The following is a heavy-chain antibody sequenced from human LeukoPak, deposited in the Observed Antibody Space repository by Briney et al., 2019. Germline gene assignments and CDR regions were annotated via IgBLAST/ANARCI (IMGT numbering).Heavy chain of an antibody. CDR2: ISWNSGSI. J-gene: IGHJ5*02. D-gene: IGHD5-18*01. V-gene: IGHV3-9*01. CDR3: AKGGYSYYNWFDP. CDR1: GFTFDDYA. Sequence: SLRLSCSASGFTFDDYAMHWVRQAPGKGLEWVSGISWNSGSIGYADSVKGRLTISRDNAKNSLYLQMNSLRAEDTALYYCAKGGYSYYNWFDPWGQGTLVTVSS.